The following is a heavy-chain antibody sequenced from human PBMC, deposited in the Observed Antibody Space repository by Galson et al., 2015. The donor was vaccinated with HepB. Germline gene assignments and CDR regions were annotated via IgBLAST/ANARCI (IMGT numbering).Heavy chain of an antibody. V-gene: IGHV3-21*01. J-gene: IGHJ6*03. CDR2: ISSSSSYI. Sequence: LRLSCAASGFTFSSYSMNWVRQAPGKGLEWVSSISSSSSYIYYADSVKGRFTISRDNAKNSLYLQMNSLRAEDTAVYYCARGGLMTTVTNYYYYYMDVWGKGTTVTVSS. CDR3: ARGGLMTTVTNYYYYYMDV. CDR1: GFTFSSYS. D-gene: IGHD4-17*01.